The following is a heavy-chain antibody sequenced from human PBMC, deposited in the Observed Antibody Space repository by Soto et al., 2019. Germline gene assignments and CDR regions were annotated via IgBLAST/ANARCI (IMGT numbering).Heavy chain of an antibody. CDR1: GYTFTSYY. J-gene: IGHJ4*02. V-gene: IGHV1-46*01. CDR3: ASRSLSGARGVYYFDY. D-gene: IGHD3-10*01. Sequence: ASVKVSCKASGYTFTSYYMHWVRQAPGQGLEWMGIINPSGGSTSYAQKFQGRVTMTRDTSTSTVYMELSSPRSEDTAVYYCASRSLSGARGVYYFDYWGQGTLVTVSS. CDR2: INPSGGST.